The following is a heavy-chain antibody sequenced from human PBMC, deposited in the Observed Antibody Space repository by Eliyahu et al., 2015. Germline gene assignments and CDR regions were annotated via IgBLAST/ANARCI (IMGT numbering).Heavy chain of an antibody. V-gene: IGHV3-23*04. CDR1: GFTLSGLA. CDR3: AKEISYSSGWYYFDY. J-gene: IGHJ4*02. Sequence: EVQLVESGGGLVQPGGSLXLSCAASGFTLSGLAMGWVRQAPGKGLEWVSAISGSGGSTYYADSVKGRFTISRDNSKNTLYLQMNSLRAEDTAVYYCAKEISYSSGWYYFDYWGQGTLVTVSS. D-gene: IGHD6-19*01. CDR2: ISGSGGST.